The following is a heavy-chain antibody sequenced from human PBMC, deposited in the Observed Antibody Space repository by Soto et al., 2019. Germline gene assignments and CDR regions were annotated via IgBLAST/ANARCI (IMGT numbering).Heavy chain of an antibody. D-gene: IGHD5-12*01. CDR1: GGSISSGDYY. CDR3: ARYSGYEGLRFDP. CDR2: IYYSGST. V-gene: IGHV4-30-4*01. J-gene: IGHJ5*02. Sequence: QVQLQESGPGLVKPSQTLSLTCTVSGGSISSGDYYWSWIRQPPGKGLEWIGYIYYSGSTYYNPSLKRRVTISVDTSKNQFSLKLSSVTAAATAVYYCARYSGYEGLRFDPWGQGTLVTVSS.